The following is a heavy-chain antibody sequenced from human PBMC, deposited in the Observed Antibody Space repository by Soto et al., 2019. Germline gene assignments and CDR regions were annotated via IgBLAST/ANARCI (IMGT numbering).Heavy chain of an antibody. D-gene: IGHD6-19*01. J-gene: IGHJ4*02. CDR2: ISYDGNNK. CDR1: GFTFSTYA. Sequence: PVGSLRLSCAASGFTFSTYAIHWVRHAPGKGLAWVAFISYDGNNKNYADSVKGRFTISRDNSKNTVYLQMNSLTAEDTAGYYFARSYKSGLYYFDYWGQGSLVTVSS. V-gene: IGHV3-30-3*01. CDR3: ARSYKSGLYYFDY.